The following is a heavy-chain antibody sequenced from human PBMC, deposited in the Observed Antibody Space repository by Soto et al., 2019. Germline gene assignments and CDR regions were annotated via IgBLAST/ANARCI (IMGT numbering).Heavy chain of an antibody. V-gene: IGHV1-18*01. CDR3: ARGAYDLLTAYHFDY. CDR2: ISAYNGNT. J-gene: IGHJ4*02. D-gene: IGHD3-9*01. CDR1: GYTFTHYG. Sequence: ASVKVSCKASGYTFTHYGVNWMRQAPGQGLEWMGWISAYNGNTKYAQHLKGRVTMTTDTSTNTAYMDLGSLRSDDTAVYYCARGAYDLLTAYHFDYWGQGTLVTVSS.